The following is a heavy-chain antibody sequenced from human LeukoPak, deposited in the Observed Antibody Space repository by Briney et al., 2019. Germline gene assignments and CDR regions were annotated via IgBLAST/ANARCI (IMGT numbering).Heavy chain of an antibody. CDR2: MNPNSGYT. J-gene: IGHJ4*02. CDR1: GYTFTSYD. CDR3: ARDKSGNSGWYSYFDY. Sequence: ASVKVSCRASGYTFTSYDINWVRQATGQGLEWMGWMNPNSGYTGYAQRFQGRVTMTRNTSISTAYMELRSLRSEDTAVYFCARDKSGNSGWYSYFDYWGQGTLVTVSS. V-gene: IGHV1-8*01. D-gene: IGHD6-19*01.